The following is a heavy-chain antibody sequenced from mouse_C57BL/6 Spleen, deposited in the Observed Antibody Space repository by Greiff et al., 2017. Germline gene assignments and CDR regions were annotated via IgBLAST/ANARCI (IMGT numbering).Heavy chain of an antibody. J-gene: IGHJ2*01. CDR2: IYPGDGDT. CDR1: GYAFSSSW. Sequence: QVQLQPSGPELVKPGASVKISCKASGYAFSSSWMNWVKQRPGKGLEWIGRIYPGDGDTNYNGKFKGKATLTADKSSSTAYMQLSSLTSEDSAVYFCARSGSYYFDYWGQGTTLTVSS. V-gene: IGHV1-82*01. CDR3: ARSGSYYFDY. D-gene: IGHD2-2*01.